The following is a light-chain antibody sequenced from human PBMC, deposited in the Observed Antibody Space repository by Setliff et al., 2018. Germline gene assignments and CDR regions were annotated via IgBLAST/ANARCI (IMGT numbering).Light chain of an antibody. Sequence: SYELTQPPSVPVAPGKTARITCGGNNIGGKSVNWYQQKPGQAPVLVIYYDSDRPSGIPERFFGSNSGNTATLTISRVEAGDEADYYCQAWDSGSEHYVFGTGTKVTV. CDR2: YDS. V-gene: IGLV3-21*04. J-gene: IGLJ1*01. CDR1: NIGGKS. CDR3: QAWDSGSEHYV.